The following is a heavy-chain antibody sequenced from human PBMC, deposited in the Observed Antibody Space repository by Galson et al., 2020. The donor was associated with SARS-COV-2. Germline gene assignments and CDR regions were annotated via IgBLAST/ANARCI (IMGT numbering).Heavy chain of an antibody. D-gene: IGHD2-15*01. Sequence: GESLTISCPASGFRFSRYWMHWVRQAPGKGLEWVSRIIGDGTSTSYVDSVKGRFTIFRDNAKNTLYLQMNSLGVEDTAVYYCARGGDCSGGDCDDFDFWGQGTLVSVSS. J-gene: IGHJ4*02. CDR2: IIGDGTST. V-gene: IGHV3-74*01. CDR3: ARGGDCSGGDCDDFDF. CDR1: GFRFSRYW.